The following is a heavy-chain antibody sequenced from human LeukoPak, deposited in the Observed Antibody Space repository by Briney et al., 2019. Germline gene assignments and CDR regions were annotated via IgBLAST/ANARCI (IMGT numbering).Heavy chain of an antibody. CDR2: ISSSSSYI. Sequence: GGSLRLSCAASGFTFSSYAMSWVRQAPGKGLEWVSSISSSSSYIYYADSVKGRFTISRDNAKNSLYLQMNSLRAEDTALYYCAKDKGALYYYGMDVWGQGTTVTVSS. CDR1: GFTFSSYA. D-gene: IGHD3-16*01. CDR3: AKDKGALYYYGMDV. V-gene: IGHV3-21*04. J-gene: IGHJ6*02.